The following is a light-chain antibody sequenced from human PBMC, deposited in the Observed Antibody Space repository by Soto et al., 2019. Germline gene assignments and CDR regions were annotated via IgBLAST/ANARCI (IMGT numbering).Light chain of an antibody. J-gene: IGLJ3*02. CDR3: CSYADTSTFRVV. CDR2: EGT. V-gene: IGLV2-23*03. CDR1: SSDFGGYNV. Sequence: QSALTQPASVSGSPGQSITISCSGTSSDFGGYNVVSWYQQHPGKAPKLIIYEGTKRPSGVSNRLSGSKSGNAASLTISGLQTEYEAEYYCCSYADTSTFRVVFGGGTKLTVL.